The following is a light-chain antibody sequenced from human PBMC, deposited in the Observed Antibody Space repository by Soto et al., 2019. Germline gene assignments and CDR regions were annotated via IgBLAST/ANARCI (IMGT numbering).Light chain of an antibody. CDR2: DAS. Sequence: EIPMTQSPSTLSASVGDRVTITCRASQTISSGLAWYQQKPGKAPKVLIYDASTLESGVPSRFSGSGSGTEFTLTIRSLQPDDFATYYCQQYKSYKAFGQGTKV. CDR3: QQYKSYKA. J-gene: IGKJ1*01. V-gene: IGKV1-5*01. CDR1: QTISSG.